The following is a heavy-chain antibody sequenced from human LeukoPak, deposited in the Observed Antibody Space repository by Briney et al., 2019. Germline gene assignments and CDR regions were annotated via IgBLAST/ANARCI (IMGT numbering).Heavy chain of an antibody. D-gene: IGHD6-6*01. CDR3: ATAHSSSSLGDY. Sequence: GASVKVSCTASGYTFTSYYMHWVRQAPGQGLEWMGIINPSGGSTSYAQKFQGRVTMTRDTSTGTVYMELSSLRSEDTAVYYCATAHSSSSLGDYWGQGTLVTVSS. CDR2: INPSGGST. CDR1: GYTFTSYY. V-gene: IGHV1-46*01. J-gene: IGHJ4*02.